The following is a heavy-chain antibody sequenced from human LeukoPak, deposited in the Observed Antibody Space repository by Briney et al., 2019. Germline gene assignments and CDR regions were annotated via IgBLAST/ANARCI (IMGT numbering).Heavy chain of an antibody. Sequence: SVKVSCKASGGTFSSYAISWVRQAPGQGLEWMGGIIPIFGTANYAQKFQGRVTITADESTSTAYMELRSLRSDDTAVYYCAREDYDILTGYSKSYYFDYWGQGTLVTVSS. CDR3: AREDYDILTGYSKSYYFDY. V-gene: IGHV1-69*13. CDR1: GGTFSSYA. CDR2: IIPIFGTA. D-gene: IGHD3-9*01. J-gene: IGHJ4*02.